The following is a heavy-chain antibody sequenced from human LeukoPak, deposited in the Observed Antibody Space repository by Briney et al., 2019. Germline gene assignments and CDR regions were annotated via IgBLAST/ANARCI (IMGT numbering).Heavy chain of an antibody. V-gene: IGHV4-34*01. J-gene: IGHJ4*02. Sequence: SETLSLTCAVYGGSFSGYYWSWIRQPPGKGLEWIGEINHSGSTNYNPSLKSRVTISVDTSKNQFSLKLSSVTAADTAVYYCARGRGPPSGYRGQGTLVTVSS. D-gene: IGHD3-10*01. CDR2: INHSGST. CDR1: GGSFSGYY. CDR3: ARGRGPPSGY.